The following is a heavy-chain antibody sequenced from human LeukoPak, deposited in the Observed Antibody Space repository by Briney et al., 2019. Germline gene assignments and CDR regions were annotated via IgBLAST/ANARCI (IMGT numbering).Heavy chain of an antibody. D-gene: IGHD3-3*01. CDR3: AKAGRFLDKPRANDY. Sequence: GGSLRLSCAASGFTFSSYAMSWVRQAPGKGLEWVSAISGSGGSTYYADSVKGRFTISRDNSKNTLYLQMNSLRAEDTAVYYCAKAGRFLDKPRANDYWGQGTLVTVSS. CDR2: ISGSGGST. CDR1: GFTFSSYA. V-gene: IGHV3-23*01. J-gene: IGHJ4*02.